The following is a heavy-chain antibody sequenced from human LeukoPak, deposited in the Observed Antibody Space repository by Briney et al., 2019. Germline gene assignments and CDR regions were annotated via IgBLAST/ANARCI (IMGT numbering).Heavy chain of an antibody. CDR3: ATLYRDYFYY. J-gene: IGHJ4*02. V-gene: IGHV3-7*05. D-gene: IGHD2-8*01. CDR2: IKEDGSEK. Sequence: PGGSLRLSCAASGSTFSRYWMSWVRQAPGKGLEWVANIKEDGSEKYHVDSVKGRFTISRDNVKNSLYLQMNSLRAEDTAVYYCATLYRDYFYYWGQGALVTVSA. CDR1: GSTFSRYW.